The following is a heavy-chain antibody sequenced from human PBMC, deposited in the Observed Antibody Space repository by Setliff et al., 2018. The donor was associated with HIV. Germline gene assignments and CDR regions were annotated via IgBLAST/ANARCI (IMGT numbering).Heavy chain of an antibody. J-gene: IGHJ4*02. CDR2: VYHSGST. CDR3: ARQPPLSALQVWFGDY. V-gene: IGHV4-38-2*02. CDR1: GFSISTGHY. Sequence: SETLSLTCIVSGFSISTGHYWGWVRQSPGKGLEWIGSVYHSGSTYYAASLKSRVTISVDTSKNQFSLKLTSVTAADTAVYYCARQPPLSALQVWFGDYWGQGILVT. D-gene: IGHD3-10*01.